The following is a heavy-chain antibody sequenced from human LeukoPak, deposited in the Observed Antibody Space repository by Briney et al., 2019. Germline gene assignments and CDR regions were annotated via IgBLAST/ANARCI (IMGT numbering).Heavy chain of an antibody. Sequence: SETLSLTCTVSGGSISSYYWSWIRQPPGKGLEWIGYIYYSGSTNYNPSLKSRVTISVDTSKNQFSLKLSSVTAADTAVYYCARFSPGAAAGSFDYWGQGTLVTVFS. D-gene: IGHD6-13*01. CDR3: ARFSPGAAAGSFDY. CDR2: IYYSGST. CDR1: GGSISSYY. J-gene: IGHJ4*02. V-gene: IGHV4-59*01.